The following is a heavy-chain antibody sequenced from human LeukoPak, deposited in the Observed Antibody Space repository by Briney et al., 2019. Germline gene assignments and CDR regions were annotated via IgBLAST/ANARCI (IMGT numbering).Heavy chain of an antibody. CDR1: GYDFTTYN. CDR2: ISSSSGRYM. Sequence: KPGGSLRLSCAASGYDFTTYNMNWVRQAPGKGPEWISSISSSSGRYMYYADSVKGRFTISRDNAKNSLYLQMNSLRAEDTAVYFCVRSNSGGTCVDYWGQGSLVTVSS. J-gene: IGHJ4*02. CDR3: VRSNSGGTCVDY. V-gene: IGHV3-21*01. D-gene: IGHD2-15*01.